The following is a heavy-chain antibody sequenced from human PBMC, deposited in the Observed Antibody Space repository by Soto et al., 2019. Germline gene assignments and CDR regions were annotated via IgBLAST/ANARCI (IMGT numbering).Heavy chain of an antibody. V-gene: IGHV3-30*18. CDR1: GFAFSDYG. J-gene: IGHJ4*02. CDR2: ISYDETNK. Sequence: GGSLRLSCVASGFAFSDYGMHWVRQAPGKGLEWVAVISYDETNKYYADSVKGRFTISRDNSKNTLYLQMNSLRGDDTAMYYCANIGSDTGGYWGQGTLVTVSS. D-gene: IGHD7-27*01. CDR3: ANIGSDTGGY.